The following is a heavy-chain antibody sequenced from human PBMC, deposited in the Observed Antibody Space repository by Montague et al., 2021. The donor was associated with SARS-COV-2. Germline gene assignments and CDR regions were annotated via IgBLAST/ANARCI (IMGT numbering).Heavy chain of an antibody. CDR3: ACERAGDV. CDR1: GDSISPFY. CDR2: ICYNGAA. D-gene: IGHD2-21*02. Sequence: SETLSLTCTVSGDSISPFYWGWVRQPPGKGLEWIGYICYNGAASYNPSLKSRLSMSVDTARNQFSLRLTSVAPADTAVYYCACERAGDVWGPGTLVTVSP. V-gene: IGHV4-59*01. J-gene: IGHJ4*02.